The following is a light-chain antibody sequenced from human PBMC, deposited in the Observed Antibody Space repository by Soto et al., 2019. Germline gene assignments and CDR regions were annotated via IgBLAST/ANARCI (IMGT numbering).Light chain of an antibody. CDR2: DAS. V-gene: IGKV3-15*01. Sequence: EIVLTQSPGTLSLSPGERATLSCRASQTVGNIYLGWYQQKPGQSPRLLIYDASTRATGLPARFSGSGSGTEFTLTVSSLQSEDFAVYYCQQYNNWPLITFGQGTRLEIK. J-gene: IGKJ5*01. CDR1: QTVGNIY. CDR3: QQYNNWPLIT.